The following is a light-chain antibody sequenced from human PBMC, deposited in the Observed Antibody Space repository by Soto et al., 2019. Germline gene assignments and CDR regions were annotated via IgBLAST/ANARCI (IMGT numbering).Light chain of an antibody. J-gene: IGKJ4*01. V-gene: IGKV3-20*01. Sequence: EIVLTQSPGTLSLSPGERATLSCRASQSVSDNYLGWYQQKPGQAPRLLIYGVSTRATGIPDRFSGSGSGTDSTLTITRLEPEDFAVYYCQQYGSSPRVTFGGGTKVEIK. CDR2: GVS. CDR3: QQYGSSPRVT. CDR1: QSVSDNY.